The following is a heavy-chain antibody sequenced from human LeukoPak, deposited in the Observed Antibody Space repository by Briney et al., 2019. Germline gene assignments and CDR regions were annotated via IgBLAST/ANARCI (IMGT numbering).Heavy chain of an antibody. CDR3: ARWGSITTARFDY. V-gene: IGHV4-59*01. D-gene: IGHD3-16*01. J-gene: IGHJ4*02. CDR1: GGSISSYY. Sequence: SEILSLTCTVSGGSISSYYWSWIRQPPGKGLEWIGYIYYSGSTNYNPSLKSRVTISVDTSKNQFSLELSSVTAADTAVYYCARWGSITTARFDYWGQGTLVTVSS. CDR2: IYYSGST.